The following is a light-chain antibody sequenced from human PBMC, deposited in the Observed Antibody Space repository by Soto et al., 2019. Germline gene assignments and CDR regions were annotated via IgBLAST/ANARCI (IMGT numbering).Light chain of an antibody. Sequence: QSALTQPTSVSGSPGQSITISCTGNSNDIGAYNYVSWYQQHPGKAPRLLIHGVRNRPSGISSRFSASKSGLTASLTISGLQAEDEADYYCSSYTIKNTWVFGGGTKLTVL. CDR1: SNDIGAYNY. J-gene: IGLJ3*02. CDR3: SSYTIKNTWV. CDR2: GVR. V-gene: IGLV2-14*01.